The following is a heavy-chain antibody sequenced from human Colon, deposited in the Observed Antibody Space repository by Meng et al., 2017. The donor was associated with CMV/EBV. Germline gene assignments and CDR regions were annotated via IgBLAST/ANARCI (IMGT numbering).Heavy chain of an antibody. CDR1: GFTFRSYW. CDR2: INKDGGSI. CDR3: ARDVFDTSSYDY. Sequence: GALKISRTASGFTFRSYWMHWVRQVPGKGLVWVSRINKDGGSITYADFVEGRFTISRDNAKNTLYLQMNSLRVEDTAVYYCARDVFDTSSYDYWGQGALVTVSS. D-gene: IGHD2-2*01. J-gene: IGHJ4*02. V-gene: IGHV3-74*01.